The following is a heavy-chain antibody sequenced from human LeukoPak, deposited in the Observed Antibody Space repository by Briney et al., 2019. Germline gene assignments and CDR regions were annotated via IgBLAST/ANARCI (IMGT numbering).Heavy chain of an antibody. Sequence: PGGSLRLSCAASGFTFSSYSMNWVRQAPGEGLEWVSALSGSGDSTYYADSVKGRFTISRDNSRNTLYLQMNSLRADDTAVYYCAKSNGYNFEAFDMWGQGAMVTVSS. J-gene: IGHJ3*02. D-gene: IGHD5-24*01. CDR2: LSGSGDST. CDR3: AKSNGYNFEAFDM. V-gene: IGHV3-23*01. CDR1: GFTFSSYS.